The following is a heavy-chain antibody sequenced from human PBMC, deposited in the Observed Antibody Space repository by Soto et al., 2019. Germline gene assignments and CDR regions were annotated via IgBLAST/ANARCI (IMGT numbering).Heavy chain of an antibody. D-gene: IGHD6-6*01. Sequence: GASVKVSCKASGYTFTSYGISWVRHAPGQGLEWMGWINAGNGNTKYSQKFQGRVTITRDTSASTAYMELSSLRSEDTAVYYCARAPGGSSSFVDYWGQGTLVTVSS. CDR2: INAGNGNT. CDR1: GYTFTSYG. CDR3: ARAPGGSSSFVDY. J-gene: IGHJ4*02. V-gene: IGHV1-3*01.